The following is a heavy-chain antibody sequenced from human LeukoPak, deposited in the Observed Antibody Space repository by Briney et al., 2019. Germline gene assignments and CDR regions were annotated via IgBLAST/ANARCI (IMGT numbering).Heavy chain of an antibody. CDR2: IFFTGRT. CDR3: ARDRASGMDF. J-gene: IGHJ4*02. Sequence: SETLSLTCTVSGGSVNSGAYYWSWIRQCPGKGLEWIGQIFFTGRTDYNPSLQSLLSISIDTSNNQFSMELSSVTVADTATYYCARDRASGMDFWGQGTLVSVSS. CDR1: GGSVNSGAYY. V-gene: IGHV4-31*01. D-gene: IGHD3-10*01.